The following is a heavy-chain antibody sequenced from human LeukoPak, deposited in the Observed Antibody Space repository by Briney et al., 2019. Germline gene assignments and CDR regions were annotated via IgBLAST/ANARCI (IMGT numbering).Heavy chain of an antibody. D-gene: IGHD2/OR15-2a*01. CDR2: VYHDGNT. Sequence: PSETLSLTCTVSGGSISSGSYYWGWIRQPPGKGLEWIGSVYHDGNTFYNPSLKSRVTISADTPKNQFSLRLSSVTAADTAVYYCARRQYGIPFDPWGQGTLVTVSS. V-gene: IGHV4-39*01. CDR3: ARRQYGIPFDP. CDR1: GGSISSGSYY. J-gene: IGHJ5*02.